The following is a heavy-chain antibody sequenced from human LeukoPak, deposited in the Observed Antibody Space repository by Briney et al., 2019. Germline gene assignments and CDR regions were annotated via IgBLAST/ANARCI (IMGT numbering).Heavy chain of an antibody. V-gene: IGHV1-18*01. Sequence: ASVKVSCKASGYTFTSYGISWVRQAPGQGLEWMGWISAYNGNTNYAQKLQGGVTMTTDTSTSTAYMELRSLRSDDTAVYYCARDLEDIVVVPAAIVYFQHWGQGTLVTVSS. D-gene: IGHD2-2*02. J-gene: IGHJ1*01. CDR2: ISAYNGNT. CDR1: GYTFTSYG. CDR3: ARDLEDIVVVPAAIVYFQH.